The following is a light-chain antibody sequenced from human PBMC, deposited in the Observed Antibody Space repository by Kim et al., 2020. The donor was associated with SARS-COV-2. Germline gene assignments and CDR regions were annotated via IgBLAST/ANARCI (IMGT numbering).Light chain of an antibody. CDR2: AVS. CDR3: QQLRSYPIT. CDR1: QDIGSD. J-gene: IGKJ4*01. V-gene: IGKV1-9*01. Sequence: ASVGDRVTIACRASQDIGSDLAWFHQKPGKAPNLLIYAVSTLPGGVPSRFSGSGSGTEFTLTISSLQPEDFATYFCQQLRSYPITFGGGTKVDIK.